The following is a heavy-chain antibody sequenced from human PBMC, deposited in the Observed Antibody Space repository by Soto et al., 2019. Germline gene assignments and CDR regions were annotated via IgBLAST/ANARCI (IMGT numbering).Heavy chain of an antibody. Sequence: ASVKVSSKACGYAFTSYGISCLRQAPGQGLEWMGWISTYNGNTNYAQKLQGRVTMTTDTSTSTAYMELRSLRSDDTAVYYCARGGIAAAGDYWGQGTLVTVSS. J-gene: IGHJ4*02. D-gene: IGHD6-13*01. CDR2: ISTYNGNT. V-gene: IGHV1-18*04. CDR3: ARGGIAAAGDY. CDR1: GYAFTSYG.